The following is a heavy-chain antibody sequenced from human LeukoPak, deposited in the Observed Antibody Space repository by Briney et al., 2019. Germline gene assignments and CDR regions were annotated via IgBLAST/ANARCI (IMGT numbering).Heavy chain of an antibody. CDR1: GFTFSSYA. V-gene: IGHV3-21*01. Sequence: GGSLRLSCAASGFTFSSYAMSWVRQAPGKGLEWVSSISSSSSYIYYADSVKGRFTISRDNAKNSLYLQMNSLRAEDTAVYYCARDMSTVTTPDYWGQGTLVTVSS. D-gene: IGHD4-17*01. J-gene: IGHJ4*02. CDR2: ISSSSSYI. CDR3: ARDMSTVTTPDY.